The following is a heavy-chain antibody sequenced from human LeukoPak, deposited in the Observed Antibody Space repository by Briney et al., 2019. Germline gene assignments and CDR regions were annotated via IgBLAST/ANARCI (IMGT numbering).Heavy chain of an antibody. Sequence: GGSLRLSCAASGFTFSSYAMSWVRQAPGKGLEWVAAISGGGGSTYYADSVKGRFTISRDNSKNTLYLQMNSLSADDTAVFYCARHDRGSGSPYYFDYWGQGTVVTVSP. D-gene: IGHD3-10*01. J-gene: IGHJ4*02. V-gene: IGHV3-23*01. CDR2: ISGGGGST. CDR3: ARHDRGSGSPYYFDY. CDR1: GFTFSSYA.